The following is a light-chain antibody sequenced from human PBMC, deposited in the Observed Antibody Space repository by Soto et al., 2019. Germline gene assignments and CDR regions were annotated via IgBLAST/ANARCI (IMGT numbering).Light chain of an antibody. CDR1: SSDVGSHNY. Sequence: QSALTQPASVSGSPGQSITITCTGTSSDVGSHNYVSWYQKEPGKAPKVIIYEVSNRPSGVSTRFSGSRSGNTASLTISGLQAADEADYYCSSHTSRFALIFGGGTQLTVL. J-gene: IGLJ2*01. V-gene: IGLV2-14*01. CDR2: EVS. CDR3: SSHTSRFALI.